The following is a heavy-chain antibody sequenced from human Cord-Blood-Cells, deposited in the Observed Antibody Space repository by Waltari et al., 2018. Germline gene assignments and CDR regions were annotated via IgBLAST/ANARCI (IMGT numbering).Heavy chain of an antibody. J-gene: IGHJ1*01. CDR3: ARQTSKYGSGSYFQH. V-gene: IGHV1-46*01. CDR2: INPRGGST. Sequence: QVQLVQSGAEVKKPGASVKVSCKASGYTFTSYYMHWVRQAPGQGLEWMGIINPRGGSTSYAQKFQGRVTMTRDTSTSTVYMELSSLRSEDTAVYYCARQTSKYGSGSYFQHWGQGTLVTVSS. CDR1: GYTFTSYY. D-gene: IGHD3-10*01.